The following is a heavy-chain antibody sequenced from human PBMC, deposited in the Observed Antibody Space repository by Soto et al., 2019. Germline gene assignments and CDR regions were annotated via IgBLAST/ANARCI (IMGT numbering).Heavy chain of an antibody. CDR2: IYPSDSDT. V-gene: IGHV5-51*01. Sequence: GESLKISCKASGYSFTSYWIGWVRQMPGKGLECMGIIYPSDSDTRYSPSFQGQVTISVDKSISTAYLQWSSLKASDTAMYYCGTATGATNNYCDCRGKGALLTASS. D-gene: IGHD7-27*01. CDR1: GYSFTSYW. CDR3: GTATGATNNYCDC. J-gene: IGHJ4*01.